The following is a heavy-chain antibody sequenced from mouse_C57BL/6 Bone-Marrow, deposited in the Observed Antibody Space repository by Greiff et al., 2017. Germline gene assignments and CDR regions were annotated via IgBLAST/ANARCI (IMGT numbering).Heavy chain of an antibody. V-gene: IGHV5-16*01. Sequence: EVTLEESEGGLVQPGSSMKLSCTASGFTFSDYYMAWVRQVPEKGLEWVANINYDGSSTYYLDSLKSRFIISRDNAKNILYLQMSSLKSEDTATYYCARDQGAMDYWGQGTSVTVSS. D-gene: IGHD3-2*02. CDR2: INYDGSST. CDR1: GFTFSDYY. J-gene: IGHJ4*01. CDR3: ARDQGAMDY.